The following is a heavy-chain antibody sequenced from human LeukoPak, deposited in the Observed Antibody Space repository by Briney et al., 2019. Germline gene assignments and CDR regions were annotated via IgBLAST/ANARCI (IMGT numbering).Heavy chain of an antibody. CDR1: GFTFSSYE. V-gene: IGHV3-48*03. J-gene: IGHJ4*01. CDR3: STGPRSLIY. Sequence: GGSLRLSCAASGFTFSSYEMNWVRQAPGKGLEWVSYISSSGSTIYYADSVKGRFTISRDNAKNSLYLQMNSLRPEDTALYYCSTGPRSLIYWGHGTPVTVSS. CDR2: ISSSGSTI.